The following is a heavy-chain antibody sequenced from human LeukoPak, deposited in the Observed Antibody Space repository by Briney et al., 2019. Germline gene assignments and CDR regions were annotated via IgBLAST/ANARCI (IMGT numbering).Heavy chain of an antibody. D-gene: IGHD3-10*01. J-gene: IGHJ4*02. Sequence: GRSLRLSCAASGFTFDDYAMHWVRQAPGKGLEWVSGISWNSGSIGYADSVKGRFTISRDNAKNSLYLQMNSLRAEDTALYYCAKGHYYSSGIYGYWGQGTLVTVSS. CDR2: ISWNSGSI. V-gene: IGHV3-9*01. CDR1: GFTFDDYA. CDR3: AKGHYYSSGIYGY.